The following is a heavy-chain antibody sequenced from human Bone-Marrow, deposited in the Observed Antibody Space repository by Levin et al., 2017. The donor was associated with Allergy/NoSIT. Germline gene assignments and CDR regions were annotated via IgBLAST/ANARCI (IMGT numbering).Heavy chain of an antibody. CDR1: GFTFSSYG. V-gene: IGHV3-30*18. J-gene: IGHJ4*02. D-gene: IGHD4-23*01. CDR2: ISYDGSNK. CDR3: AKDLFFGGILLRGFGLISDY. Sequence: GGSLRLSCAASGFTFSSYGMHWVRQAPGKGLEWVAVISYDGSNKYYADSVKGRFTISRDNSKNTLYLQMNSLRAEDTAVYYCAKDLFFGGILLRGFGLISDYWGQGTLVTVSS.